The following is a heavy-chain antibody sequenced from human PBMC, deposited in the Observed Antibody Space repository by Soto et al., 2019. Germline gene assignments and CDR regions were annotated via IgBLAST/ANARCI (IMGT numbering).Heavy chain of an antibody. CDR1: GYTFTGYY. CDR3: ARGPTVTKYYYYYYGMDV. Sequence: ASVKVSCKASGYTFTGYYMQWVRQAPGQGLEWMGWINPNSGGTNYAQKFQGWVTMTRDTSISTAYMELSRLRSDDTAVYYCARGPTVTKYYYYYYGMDVWGQGTTVTVSS. D-gene: IGHD4-17*01. J-gene: IGHJ6*02. V-gene: IGHV1-2*04. CDR2: INPNSGGT.